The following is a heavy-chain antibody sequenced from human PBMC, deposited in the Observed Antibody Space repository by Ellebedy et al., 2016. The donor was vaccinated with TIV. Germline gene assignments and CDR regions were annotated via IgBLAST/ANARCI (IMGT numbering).Heavy chain of an antibody. J-gene: IGHJ4*02. CDR3: ARENWYNDY. CDR1: GFSFSYYG. Sequence: PGGSLRLSCAASGFSFSYYGMHWVRQAPGKGLEWVGNINQDGSEKCYGDSVKGRFTISRDNAKNSVYLQMNSLRAEDTAVYYCARENWYNDYWGQGTLVTVSS. CDR2: INQDGSEK. D-gene: IGHD1/OR15-1a*01. V-gene: IGHV3-7*01.